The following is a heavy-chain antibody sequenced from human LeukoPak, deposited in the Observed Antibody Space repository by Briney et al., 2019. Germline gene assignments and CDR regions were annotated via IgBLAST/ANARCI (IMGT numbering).Heavy chain of an antibody. D-gene: IGHD3-9*01. J-gene: IGHJ4*02. CDR2: ISYDGSNK. CDR1: GFTFSSYA. V-gene: IGHV3-30*04. CDR3: AREVRYFDWLTDY. Sequence: GGSLRLSCAASGFTFSSYAMHWVHQAPGKGLEWVAVISYDGSNKYYADSVKGRFTISRDNSKNTLYLQMNSLRAEDTAVYYCAREVRYFDWLTDYWGQGTLVTVSS.